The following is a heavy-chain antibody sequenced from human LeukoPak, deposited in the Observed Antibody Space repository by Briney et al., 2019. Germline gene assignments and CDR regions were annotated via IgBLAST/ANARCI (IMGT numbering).Heavy chain of an antibody. Sequence: GRSLRLSCAASGFTFSSYGMHWVRQAPGKGLEWVAVISYDGSNKYYADSVKGRFIISRDNSKNTLYLQMNSLRAEDTAVYYCAKDNAIWYGMDVWGQGTTVTVSS. CDR3: AKDNAIWYGMDV. CDR2: ISYDGSNK. V-gene: IGHV3-30*18. J-gene: IGHJ6*02. CDR1: GFTFSSYG. D-gene: IGHD3-16*01.